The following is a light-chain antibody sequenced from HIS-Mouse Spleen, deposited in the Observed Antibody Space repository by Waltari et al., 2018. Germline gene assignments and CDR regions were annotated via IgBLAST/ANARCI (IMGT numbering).Light chain of an antibody. CDR3: CSYAGSSTWV. J-gene: IGLJ3*02. Sequence: SYELTKPPSVSVSPGQTARITCSGDALPKQYAYWYQQKPGQAPVLVIYKDSGRPSGIPERFSGSSSGTTVTLTISGVQAEDEADYSCCSYAGSSTWVFGGGTKLTVL. V-gene: IGLV3-25*03. CDR2: KDS. CDR1: ALPKQY.